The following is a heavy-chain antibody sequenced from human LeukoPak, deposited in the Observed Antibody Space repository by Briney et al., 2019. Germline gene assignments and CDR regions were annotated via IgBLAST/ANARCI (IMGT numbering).Heavy chain of an antibody. Sequence: SETLSPTCAVYGGSFSGYYWSWIRQPPGKGLEWIGEINHSGSTNYNPSLKSRVTISVDTSKNQFSLKLSSVTAADTAVYYCARGYCSSTSCRNWFDPWGQGTLVTVSS. CDR3: ARGYCSSTSCRNWFDP. J-gene: IGHJ5*02. CDR2: INHSGST. D-gene: IGHD2-2*01. V-gene: IGHV4-34*01. CDR1: GGSFSGYY.